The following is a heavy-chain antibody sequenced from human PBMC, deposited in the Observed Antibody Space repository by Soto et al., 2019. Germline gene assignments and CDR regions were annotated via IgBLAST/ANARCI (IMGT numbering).Heavy chain of an antibody. CDR1: GYTFTSYG. J-gene: IGHJ5*02. Sequence: AAVKVSCKASGYTFTSYGISWVRQAPGQGLEWMGWISAYNGNTNYAQKLQGRVTMTTDTSTSTAYMELRSLRSDDTAVYYRARDGYDFWSGFNWFAPSGQGTLVTVSS. CDR2: ISAYNGNT. D-gene: IGHD3-3*01. CDR3: ARDGYDFWSGFNWFAP. V-gene: IGHV1-18*01.